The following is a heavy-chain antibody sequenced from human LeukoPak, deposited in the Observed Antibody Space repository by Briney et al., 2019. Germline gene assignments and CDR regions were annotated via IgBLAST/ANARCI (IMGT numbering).Heavy chain of an antibody. D-gene: IGHD3-22*01. CDR2: IKQDGSEK. V-gene: IGHV3-7*03. J-gene: IGHJ4*02. Sequence: GGSLRLSCAASGFTFSSSWMSWVRQAPGKGLQWVANIKQDGSEKHCVDSVKGRFTISRDNAKNSLYLQMNSLRAEDTAVYYCAGAYYYDSSGYPYYFDYWGQGTLVTVSS. CDR3: AGAYYYDSSGYPYYFDY. CDR1: GFTFSSSW.